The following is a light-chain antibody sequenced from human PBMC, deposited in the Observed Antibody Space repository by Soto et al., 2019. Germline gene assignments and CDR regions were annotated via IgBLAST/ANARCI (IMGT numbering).Light chain of an antibody. CDR1: QGISSY. CDR3: QHYSDYPLT. V-gene: IGKV1-9*01. J-gene: IGKJ3*01. CDR2: TAS. Sequence: DIQLTQSPSFLSASVGDRVTITCRASQGISSYLAWYQLKPGKAPKLLISTASSLQSGVPSRFSGSGSGTEFTLTISSLQPEDFATYYCQHYSDYPLTFGPGTKVDLK.